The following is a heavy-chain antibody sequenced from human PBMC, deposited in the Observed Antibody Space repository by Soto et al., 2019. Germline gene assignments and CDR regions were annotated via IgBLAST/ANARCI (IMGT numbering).Heavy chain of an antibody. D-gene: IGHD2-2*01. CDR2: IYHSGST. J-gene: IGHJ6*02. V-gene: IGHV4-59*12. Sequence: SETLSLTCTVSGGSISSYYWSWIRQPPGKGLEWIGEIYHSGSTNYNPSLKSRVTISVDKSKNQFSLKLSSVTAADTAVYYCAREDCISTSCNYYYGIDVWGQGTTVTVSS. CDR1: GGSISSYY. CDR3: AREDCISTSCNYYYGIDV.